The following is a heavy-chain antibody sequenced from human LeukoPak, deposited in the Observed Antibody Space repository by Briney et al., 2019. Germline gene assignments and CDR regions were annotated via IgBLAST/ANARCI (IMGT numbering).Heavy chain of an antibody. V-gene: IGHV3-30*03. CDR1: GFTFSSYG. CDR2: MSYDGTNK. J-gene: IGHJ4*02. CDR3: AGIWGPSSSWPWGFDY. Sequence: PGGSLRLSCAASGFTFSSYGMHWVRQAPGKGLEWVAVMSYDGTNKFYADSVKGRFTISRDNSKNTLYLQMNSLRADDTAVYYCAGIWGPSSSWPWGFDYWGQGTFVTVSS. D-gene: IGHD6-13*01.